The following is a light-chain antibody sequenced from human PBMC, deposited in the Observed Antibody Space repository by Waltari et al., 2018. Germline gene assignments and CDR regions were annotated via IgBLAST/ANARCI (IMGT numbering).Light chain of an antibody. CDR2: EVT. CDR1: SGDVGSY. J-gene: IGLJ3*02. CDR3: STYAGNDKLV. Sequence: QSALTQPPSASGSPGQSVTISCTATSGDVGSYVSWYQQHPGRAPKVLIFEVTKRPSGLPHRFSGSGSGNTASLTVSGLQAEDEADYYCSTYAGNDKLVFGGGTKVTVL. V-gene: IGLV2-8*01.